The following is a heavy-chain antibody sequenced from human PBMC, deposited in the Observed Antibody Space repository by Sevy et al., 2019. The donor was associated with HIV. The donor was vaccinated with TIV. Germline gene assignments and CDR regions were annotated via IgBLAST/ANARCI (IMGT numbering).Heavy chain of an antibody. CDR3: AREGCTRPHDH. J-gene: IGHJ4*02. CDR1: GFNFNIYS. CDR2: LSCGCGRI. V-gene: IGHV3-23*01. Sequence: GGSLRLSCVASGFNFNIYSMSWVRQAPGKGLEWVSILSCGCGRINQADSVKGRFTMSRDDSKKTVYLEMNSLRAEDTAVYYCAREGCTRPHDHWGQGTLVTVSS. D-gene: IGHD2-8*01.